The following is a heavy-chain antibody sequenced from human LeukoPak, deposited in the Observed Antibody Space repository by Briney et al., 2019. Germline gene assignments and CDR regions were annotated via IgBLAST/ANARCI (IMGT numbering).Heavy chain of an antibody. Sequence: GASVTVSCKASQYSFTDYAVHWVRQAPGQRLEWMGWIDAGNGRTKYSQRFQGRLTIIRDTSATTAYMELSGLTSEDTAVYYCARDRSFNLFDYWGQGTLVTVSS. D-gene: IGHD3-16*02. CDR3: ARDRSFNLFDY. J-gene: IGHJ4*02. V-gene: IGHV1-3*01. CDR1: QYSFTDYA. CDR2: IDAGNGRT.